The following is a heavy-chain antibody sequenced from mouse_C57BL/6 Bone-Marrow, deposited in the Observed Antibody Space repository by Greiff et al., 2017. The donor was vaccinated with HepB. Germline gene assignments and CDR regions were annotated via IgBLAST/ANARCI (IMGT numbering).Heavy chain of an antibody. J-gene: IGHJ2*01. CDR3: ARKGPYYSNLFDY. D-gene: IGHD2-5*01. CDR2: ITPSNGGT. V-gene: IGHV1-53*01. Sequence: VQLQQPGTELVKPGASVKLSCKASGYTFTSYWMHWVKQRPGQGLEWIGNITPSNGGTNYNEKFKSKATLTVDKSSSTAYMQLRSLTSEDSAVYYCARKGPYYSNLFDYWGQGTTLTVSS. CDR1: GYTFTSYW.